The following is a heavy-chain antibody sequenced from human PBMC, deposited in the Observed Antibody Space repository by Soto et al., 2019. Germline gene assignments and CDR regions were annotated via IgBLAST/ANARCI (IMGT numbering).Heavy chain of an antibody. CDR3: ARYDSSGYYWPYYYYGMDV. CDR2: ISSSSSYI. CDR1: GFIFSSYS. Sequence: PGGSLRLSCAASGFIFSSYSMNWVRQAPGKGLEWVSSISSSSSYIYYADSVKGRFTISRDNAKNSLYLQMNSLRAEDTAVYYCARYDSSGYYWPYYYYGMDVWGQGTTVTVSS. V-gene: IGHV3-21*01. J-gene: IGHJ6*02. D-gene: IGHD3-22*01.